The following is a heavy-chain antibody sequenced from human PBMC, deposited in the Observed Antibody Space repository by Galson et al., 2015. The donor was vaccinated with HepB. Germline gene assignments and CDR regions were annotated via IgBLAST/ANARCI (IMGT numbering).Heavy chain of an antibody. CDR3: AREGVAIFGVGTWFDP. CDR1: GFTFSSYN. J-gene: IGHJ5*02. Sequence: SLRLSCAASGFTFSSYNMNWVRQAPGKGLEWISYISATGTTIFYADSVKGRFTISRDNGKNSLYLQMNSLRAEDTALYFCAREGVAIFGVGTWFDPWGQGTLVTVSS. V-gene: IGHV3-48*01. D-gene: IGHD3-3*01. CDR2: ISATGTTI.